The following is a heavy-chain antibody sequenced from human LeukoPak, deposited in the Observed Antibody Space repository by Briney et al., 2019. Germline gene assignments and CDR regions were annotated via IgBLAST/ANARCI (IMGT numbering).Heavy chain of an antibody. D-gene: IGHD3-22*01. CDR2: ISGSGGST. V-gene: IGHV3-23*01. J-gene: IGHJ5*02. CDR3: AREYYYDSSGYYYA. CDR1: GFTFSSYA. Sequence: GSLRLSCAASGFTFSSYAMSWVRQAPGKGLEWVSAISGSGGSTYYADSVKGRFTISRDNSKNALYLQMNSLRAEDTAVYYCAREYYYDSSGYYYAWGQGTLVTVSS.